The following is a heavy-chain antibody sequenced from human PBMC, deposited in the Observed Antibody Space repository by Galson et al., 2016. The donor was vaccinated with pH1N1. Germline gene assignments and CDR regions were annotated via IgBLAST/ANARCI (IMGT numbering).Heavy chain of an antibody. J-gene: IGHJ2*01. V-gene: IGHV3-21*01. D-gene: IGHD3-22*01. CDR1: GFTFNSYS. CDR2: ISSSSSYI. CDR3: ARVPGGYYDTSGYYYRWYFDL. Sequence: LRLSCAASGFTFNSYSMNWVRQAPGKGLEWVSSISSSSSYIYYADSVKGRFTISRDNAENSLYLQMNSLRAEDTAVYYCARVPGGYYDTSGYYYRWYFDLWGRGTLVTVSS.